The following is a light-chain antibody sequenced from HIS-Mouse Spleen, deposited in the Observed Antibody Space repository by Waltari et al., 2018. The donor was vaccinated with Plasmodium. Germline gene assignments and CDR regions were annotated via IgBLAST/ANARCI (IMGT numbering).Light chain of an antibody. CDR1: QSISNY. CDR2: AAS. CDR3: QQSYSTWT. J-gene: IGKJ1*01. V-gene: IGKV1-39*01. Sequence: DIQMTQSPSSLSASVGDRVTITCRASQSISNYLNWYQQKPGKAPKFLIYAASTLQSGVPSRFSGSGSGTDFTLPISSLQPEDFATYYCQQSYSTWTFGQGTKVEIK.